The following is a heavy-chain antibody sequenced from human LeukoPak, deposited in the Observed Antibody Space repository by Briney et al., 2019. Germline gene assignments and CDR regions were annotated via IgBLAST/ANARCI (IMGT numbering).Heavy chain of an antibody. V-gene: IGHV3-53*01. CDR1: GFTVSSNY. CDR3: ARDWGSDRPYYFDY. CDR2: IYSGGST. D-gene: IGHD3-16*01. J-gene: IGHJ4*02. Sequence: HGGSLRLSCAASGFTVSSNYMSWVRQAPGKGLEWVSVIYSGGSTYYADSVKGRFTISRDNAKNSLYLQMNSLRAEDTAVYYCARDWGSDRPYYFDYWGQGTLVTVSS.